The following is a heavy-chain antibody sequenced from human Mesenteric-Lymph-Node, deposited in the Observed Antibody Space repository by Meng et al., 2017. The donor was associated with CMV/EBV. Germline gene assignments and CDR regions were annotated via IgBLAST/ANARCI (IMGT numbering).Heavy chain of an antibody. D-gene: IGHD2-15*01. CDR2: IYYSGST. J-gene: IGHJ6*02. V-gene: IGHV4-61*01. CDR3: ARGGVVEAATPLVYDNGMDV. CDR1: GGSVSSGNYY. Sequence: SETLSLTCTVSGGSVSSGNYYWSWIRQPPGKGLEWIGYIYYSGSTNYNPSLKSRVTISVDTSKNQFSLKLSSVTAADTAVYYCARGGVVEAATPLVYDNGMDVWGQGTTVTVSS.